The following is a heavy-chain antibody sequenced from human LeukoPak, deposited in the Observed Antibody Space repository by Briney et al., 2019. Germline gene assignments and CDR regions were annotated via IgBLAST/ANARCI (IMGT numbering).Heavy chain of an antibody. CDR1: GFTFSSYE. V-gene: IGHV3-48*03. J-gene: IGHJ4*02. Sequence: GGSLRLSCAASGFTFSSYEMNWVRQAPGKGLEWVSYISSSGSTIYYADSVKGRFTISRDNSKNTLYLQMNSLRAEDTAVYYCAKDLVFDYWGQGTLVTVSS. CDR3: AKDLVFDY. CDR2: ISSSGSTI. D-gene: IGHD2-8*02.